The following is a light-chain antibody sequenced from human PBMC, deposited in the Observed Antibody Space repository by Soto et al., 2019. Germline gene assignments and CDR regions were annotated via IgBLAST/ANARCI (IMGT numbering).Light chain of an antibody. CDR3: QQYHNWPIT. CDR2: DAS. Sequence: EIVLTQSPGALSFSPGGGCTRSCIASQSVSSSYLAWYQQKPGQAPRLLIYDASTRATGIPARFSGSGSGTDFTLTISGLQSEDFAVYSCQQYHNWPITFGQGTRLEIK. V-gene: IGKV3-20*01. J-gene: IGKJ5*01. CDR1: QSVSSSY.